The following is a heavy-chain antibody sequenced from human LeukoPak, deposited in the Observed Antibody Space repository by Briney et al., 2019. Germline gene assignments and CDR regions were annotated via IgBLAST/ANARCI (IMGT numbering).Heavy chain of an antibody. V-gene: IGHV4-34*01. D-gene: IGHD6-13*01. Sequence: PSETLSLTCAVYGGSFNGYYWSWIRQPPGKGLEWIGEINHSGSTYYNPSLKSRVTISVDTSKNQFSLKLSSVTAADTAVYYCARHEVPIAAAGRGFDPWGQGTLVTVSS. CDR3: ARHEVPIAAAGRGFDP. J-gene: IGHJ5*02. CDR1: GGSFNGYY. CDR2: INHSGST.